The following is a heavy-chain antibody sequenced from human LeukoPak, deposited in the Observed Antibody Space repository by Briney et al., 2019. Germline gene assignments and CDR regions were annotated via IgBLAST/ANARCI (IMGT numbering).Heavy chain of an antibody. V-gene: IGHV4-59*13. CDR1: GGSISSYY. Sequence: SETLSLTCTVSGGSISSYYWSWIRQPPGKGLEWIGYIYYSGSTNYNPSLKSRVTISVDTSKNQFSLKLGSVTAADTAVYYCARHRHYDFWSGDEFDYWGQGTLVTVSS. CDR2: IYYSGST. CDR3: ARHRHYDFWSGDEFDY. J-gene: IGHJ4*02. D-gene: IGHD3-3*01.